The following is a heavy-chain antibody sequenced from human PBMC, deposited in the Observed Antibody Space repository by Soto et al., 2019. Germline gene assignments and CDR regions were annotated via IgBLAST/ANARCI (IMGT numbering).Heavy chain of an antibody. Sequence: ASVKVSCKASGYTFTSYGISWVRQAPGQGLEWMGWISAYNGNTNYAQKLQGRVTMTTDTSTSTAYMELRSLRSDDTAVYYCARGHRHITYYYYGMDVWGQGTTVTVSS. J-gene: IGHJ6*02. CDR1: GYTFTSYG. V-gene: IGHV1-18*01. CDR2: ISAYNGNT. CDR3: ARGHRHITYYYYGMDV.